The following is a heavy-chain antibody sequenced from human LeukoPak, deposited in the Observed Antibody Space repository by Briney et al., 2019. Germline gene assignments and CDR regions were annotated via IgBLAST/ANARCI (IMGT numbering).Heavy chain of an antibody. CDR1: EFTVGSNY. CDR2: IHKNAIK. CDR3: AKVWSVPAAQAPDY. V-gene: IGHV3-53*01. J-gene: IGHJ4*02. D-gene: IGHD2-2*01. Sequence: GGSLRLSCSASEFTVGSNYMTWVRQAPGQGLEWVAVIHKNAIKYYADTVKGRFTISRDNSKNTLYLQMNSLRAEDTAVYYCAKVWSVPAAQAPDYWGQGTLVTVSS.